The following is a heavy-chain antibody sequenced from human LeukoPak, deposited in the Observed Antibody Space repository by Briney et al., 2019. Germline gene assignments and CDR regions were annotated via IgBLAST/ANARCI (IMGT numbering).Heavy chain of an antibody. V-gene: IGHV3-15*01. D-gene: IGHD3-10*01. CDR1: GFTFSNAW. CDR2: IKSKTGGGTT. Sequence: PGGSLRLSCAASGFTFSNAWMSWVRQAPGKGLEWVGRIKSKTGGGTTDYAAPVKGRFTISRDDSKNTLYLQMNSLKTEDTAVYYCTTAPLFGELYYWGQGTLVTVSS. J-gene: IGHJ4*02. CDR3: TTAPLFGELYY.